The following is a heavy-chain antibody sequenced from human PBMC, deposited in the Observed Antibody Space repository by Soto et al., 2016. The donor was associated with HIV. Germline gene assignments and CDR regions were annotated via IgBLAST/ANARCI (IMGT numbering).Heavy chain of an antibody. V-gene: IGHV1-69*12. J-gene: IGHJ6*03. CDR2: IIPIFGTP. CDR3: ARTIYSGGFGASYYYYMDV. CDR1: GGTFSTYA. D-gene: IGHD1-26*01. Sequence: QVQLVQSGAEVRKPGSSVKVSCKASGGTFSTYAITWVRQAPGQGLEWMGGIIPIFGTPNYAQKFQGRVTITADESTRTAYMELSSLRSADTAVYYCARTIYSGGFGASYYYYMDVWGKGTAVTVSS.